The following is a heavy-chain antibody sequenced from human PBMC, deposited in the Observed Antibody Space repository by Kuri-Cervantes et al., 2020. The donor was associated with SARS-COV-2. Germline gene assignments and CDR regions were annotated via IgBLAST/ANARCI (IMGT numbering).Heavy chain of an antibody. CDR3: ASRPYSRIDYYFDY. V-gene: IGHV4-39*01. Sequence: GSLRLSCTVSGGSISSSSYYWGWIRQPPGKGLEWIGSIYYSGSTYYNPSLKSRVTMSVDTSKNQFSLKLSSVTAADTAVYYCASRPYSRIDYYFDYWGQGTLVTVSS. J-gene: IGHJ4*02. CDR1: GGSISSSSYY. CDR2: IYYSGST. D-gene: IGHD1-26*01.